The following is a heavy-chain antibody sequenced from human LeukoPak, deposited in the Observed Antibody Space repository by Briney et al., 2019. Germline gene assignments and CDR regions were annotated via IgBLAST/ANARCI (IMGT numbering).Heavy chain of an antibody. Sequence: ASVKVSCKASGYTFTSYGISWVRQAPGQGLGWMGWISAYNGNTNYAQKLQGRVTMTTDTSTSTAYMELRSLRSDDTAVYYCARGAGTFSTEGYYYYYYGMDVWGQGTTATVSS. D-gene: IGHD1-7*01. J-gene: IGHJ6*02. V-gene: IGHV1-18*01. CDR2: ISAYNGNT. CDR1: GYTFTSYG. CDR3: ARGAGTFSTEGYYYYYYGMDV.